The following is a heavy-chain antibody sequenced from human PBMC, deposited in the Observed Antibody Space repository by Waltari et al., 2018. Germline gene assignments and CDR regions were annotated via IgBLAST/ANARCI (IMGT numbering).Heavy chain of an antibody. Sequence: EVQLLESGGGLVQPGGSLRLSCAASGFTFSSYAMSWVRQAPGKGLEWVSVIYSGGSTYYADSVKGRFTISRDNSKNTLNLQMNSLRAEDTAVYYCASGAFDIWGQGTMVTVSS. CDR2: IYSGGST. CDR1: GFTFSSYA. J-gene: IGHJ3*02. V-gene: IGHV3-23*03. CDR3: ASGAFDI.